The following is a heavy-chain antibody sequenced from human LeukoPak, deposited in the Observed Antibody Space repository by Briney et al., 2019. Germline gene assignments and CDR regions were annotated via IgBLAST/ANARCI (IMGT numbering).Heavy chain of an antibody. V-gene: IGHV3-21*01. Sequence: GGSLRLSCAVSGFTFSRSTMNWVRQAPGKGLEWVSSISSSSSYIYYADSVKGRFTISRDNAKNSLYLQMNSLRAEDTAVYYCAREGMAAGFDYWGQGTLVTVSS. CDR1: GFTFSRST. D-gene: IGHD5-24*01. CDR2: ISSSSSYI. J-gene: IGHJ4*02. CDR3: AREGMAAGFDY.